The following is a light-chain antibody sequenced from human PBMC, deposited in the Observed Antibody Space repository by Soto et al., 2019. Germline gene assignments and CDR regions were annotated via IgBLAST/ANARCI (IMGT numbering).Light chain of an antibody. CDR3: QQYNNWPPFT. Sequence: EIVMTQSPATLSVSPGERATLSCRASQSVSSNLAWYQQKPGQAPRLLIYGASTRATGIPARFSGSGSGTELTLTISSLQSEDFAVYYCQQYNNWPPFTFGHRTKVDIK. CDR2: GAS. J-gene: IGKJ3*01. V-gene: IGKV3-15*01. CDR1: QSVSSN.